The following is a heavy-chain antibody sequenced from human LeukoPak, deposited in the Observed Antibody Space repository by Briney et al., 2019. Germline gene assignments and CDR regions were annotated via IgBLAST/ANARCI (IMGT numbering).Heavy chain of an antibody. Sequence: GESLKISCKCSGYRFTNYWIGWVRQMPGKGLEWMGIIYPGESDTRYSPSFQGQVTISADKSISTAYLQWSSLKASDSAMYYCALKQWPDYWGQGTLVTVSS. CDR1: GYRFTNYW. V-gene: IGHV5-51*01. D-gene: IGHD6-19*01. CDR3: ALKQWPDY. J-gene: IGHJ4*02. CDR2: IYPGESDT.